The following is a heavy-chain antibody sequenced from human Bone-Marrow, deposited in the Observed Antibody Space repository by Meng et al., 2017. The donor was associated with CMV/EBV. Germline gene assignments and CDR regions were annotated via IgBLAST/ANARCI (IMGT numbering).Heavy chain of an antibody. Sequence: GSLRLSCTVSGASISGYYWTWIRQPPGKGLEWIGYIYYTGRTNYNPSLKSRVTISVDMSKNQFSLKLSSVTAADTAVYYCARVGFGGLEWLSSFGWSYWGQGTLVTVSS. CDR1: GASISGYY. J-gene: IGHJ4*02. CDR2: IYYTGRT. V-gene: IGHV4-59*01. D-gene: IGHD3-3*01. CDR3: ARVGFGGLEWLSSFGWSY.